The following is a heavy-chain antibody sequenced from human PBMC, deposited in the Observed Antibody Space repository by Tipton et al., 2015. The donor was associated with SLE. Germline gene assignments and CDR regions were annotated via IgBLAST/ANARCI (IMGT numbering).Heavy chain of an antibody. J-gene: IGHJ4*02. V-gene: IGHV1-2*02. CDR1: GYSFTGHY. D-gene: IGHD5-18*01. Sequence: QSGPEVKKPGASVKVSCKASGYSFTGHYLHWVRQAPGQGLEWMGEINPNSGVTKYAQRSQGRVTMTRDTSISTAYMEVTGLRSDDTAVYYCARDLAVEGEYSYGFDLGQGTLVTVSS. CDR2: INPNSGVT. CDR3: ARDLAVEGEYSYGFD.